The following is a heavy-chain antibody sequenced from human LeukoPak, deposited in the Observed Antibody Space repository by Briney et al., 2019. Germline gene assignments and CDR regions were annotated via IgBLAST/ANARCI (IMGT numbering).Heavy chain of an antibody. J-gene: IGHJ4*02. CDR3: TREAAAGIDY. V-gene: IGHV3-7*01. Sequence: GGSLRLSCAASGFTFSTYWMSWVRQAPGKGLEWVANIKQDGSEKYYLDSVKGRFTISGDNAKNSLYLQMNSLRAEDTAVYFCTREAAAGIDYWGQGTLVTVSS. D-gene: IGHD6-13*01. CDR1: GFTFSTYW. CDR2: IKQDGSEK.